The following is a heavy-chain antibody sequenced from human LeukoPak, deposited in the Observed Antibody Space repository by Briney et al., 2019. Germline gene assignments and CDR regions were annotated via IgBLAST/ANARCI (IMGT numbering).Heavy chain of an antibody. V-gene: IGHV4-59*01. CDR3: ARGGRGSSSWFRLYYFDY. CDR1: GGSISSYY. Sequence: SETLSLTCTVSGGSISSYYWSWIRQPPGKGLEWIGYIYYSGSTNYNPSLKSRVTISVDTSKNQFSLKLSSVTAADTAVYYCARGGRGSSSWFRLYYFDYWGQGTLVTVSS. J-gene: IGHJ4*02. CDR2: IYYSGST. D-gene: IGHD6-13*01.